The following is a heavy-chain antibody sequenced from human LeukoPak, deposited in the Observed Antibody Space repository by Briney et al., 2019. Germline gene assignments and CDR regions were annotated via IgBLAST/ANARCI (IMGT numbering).Heavy chain of an antibody. CDR3: ARSSWFKTTGGYFDY. V-gene: IGHV3-66*01. D-gene: IGHD4-17*01. Sequence: GGSLRLSCVATGLAFQNYWMTWVRQAPGKGLEWVSIIYSGGSTYYADSVKGRFTISKDSSTVYLQMNSLRAEDTAVYHCARSSWFKTTGGYFDYWGQGTLVTVSS. CDR2: IYSGGST. J-gene: IGHJ4*02. CDR1: GLAFQNYW.